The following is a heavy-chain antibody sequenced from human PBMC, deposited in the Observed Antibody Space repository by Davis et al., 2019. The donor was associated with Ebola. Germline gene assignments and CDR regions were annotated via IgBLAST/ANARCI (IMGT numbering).Heavy chain of an antibody. CDR2: IYPGDSNT. Sequence: GESLKISCKGSGYSFTSYWIGWVRQMPGKGLEWMGIIYPGDSNTRYSPSFQGQVTISADKSISTAYLQWSSLKASDTAMYYCARLVIQLWPTHILNYGMDVWGQGTTVTVSS. CDR1: GYSFTSYW. D-gene: IGHD5-18*01. CDR3: ARLVIQLWPTHILNYGMDV. V-gene: IGHV5-51*01. J-gene: IGHJ6*02.